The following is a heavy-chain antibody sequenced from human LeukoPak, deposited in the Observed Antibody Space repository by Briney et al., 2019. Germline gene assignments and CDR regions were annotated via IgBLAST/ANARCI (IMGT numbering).Heavy chain of an antibody. Sequence: SETLSLTCAVSGTSIISRSYYWAWIRQPPGKGLEWIGTMSSSGDTYYNPSLKSRVSISVDTSKNQFSLRLKSVTAADKAVYYCARSCRILDIVATIRARLGGNGFDIWGQGTMVTVSS. CDR1: GTSIISRSYY. V-gene: IGHV4-39*07. CDR2: MSSSGDT. J-gene: IGHJ3*02. D-gene: IGHD5-12*01. CDR3: ARSCRILDIVATIRARLGGNGFDI.